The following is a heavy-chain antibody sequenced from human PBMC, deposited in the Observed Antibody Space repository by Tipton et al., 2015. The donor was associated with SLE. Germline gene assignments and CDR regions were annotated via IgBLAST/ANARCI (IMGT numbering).Heavy chain of an antibody. CDR1: GGSFSGYY. CDR3: ARSSRDAFDI. D-gene: IGHD3-10*01. Sequence: TLSLTCAVYGGSFSGYYWSWIRQPPGKGLEWIGEINHSGSTYYNPSLKSRVTISVDTSKNQFSLKLSSVTAADTAVYYCARSSRDAFDIWGQGTMVTVSS. V-gene: IGHV4-34*09. CDR2: INHSGST. J-gene: IGHJ3*02.